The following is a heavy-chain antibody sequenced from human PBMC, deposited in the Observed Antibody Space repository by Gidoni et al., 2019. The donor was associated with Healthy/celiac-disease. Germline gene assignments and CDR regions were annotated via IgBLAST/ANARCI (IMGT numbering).Heavy chain of an antibody. J-gene: IGHJ4*02. CDR3: ARDDIAARCLDY. CDR2: IYSGGST. CDR1: GFTVSSNY. V-gene: IGHV3-66*02. Sequence: EVQLVESGGGLVQPGGSLRLSCAASGFTVSSNYMSWVRQAPGKGLEWVSVIYSGGSTYYADSVKGRFTISRDNSKNTLYLQMNSLRAEDTAVYYCARDDIAARCLDYWGQGTLVTVSS. D-gene: IGHD6-6*01.